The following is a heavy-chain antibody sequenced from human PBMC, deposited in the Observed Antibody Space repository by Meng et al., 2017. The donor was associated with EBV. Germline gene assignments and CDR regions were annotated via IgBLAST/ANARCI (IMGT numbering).Heavy chain of an antibody. D-gene: IGHD1-26*01. CDR3: AGNGIVAWGWVDP. Sequence: GDLLPSGAEVMNPRATLTVSCKGSGNTFNNYSMHCGRQAPGQGLEWMGKINPSGGSTSYAQKFQGRVNMARDTSTSPVYMVRSRLGSEETAFYYCAGNGIVAWGWVDPWGQGTLVTVSS. CDR1: GNTFNNYS. J-gene: IGHJ5*02. V-gene: IGHV1-46*02. CDR2: INPSGGST.